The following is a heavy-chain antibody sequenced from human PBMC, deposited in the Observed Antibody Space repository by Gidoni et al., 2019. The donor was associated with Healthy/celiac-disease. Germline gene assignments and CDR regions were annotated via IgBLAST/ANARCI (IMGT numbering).Heavy chain of an antibody. J-gene: IGHJ4*02. D-gene: IGHD3-3*01. CDR1: GGSISSSSYY. CDR3: ARYDFWTSQMDY. Sequence: QLQLQESGPGLVKPSATLSLPCTVSGGSISSSSYYWGWIRQPPGKGLEWIGSIYYSGSTYYNPSLKRRVTISVDTSKNQFSLKLSSVTAADTAVYYCARYDFWTSQMDYWGQGTLVTVSS. CDR2: IYYSGST. V-gene: IGHV4-39*01.